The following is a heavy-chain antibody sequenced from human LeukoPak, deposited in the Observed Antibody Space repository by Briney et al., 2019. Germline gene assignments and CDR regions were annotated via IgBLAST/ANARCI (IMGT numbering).Heavy chain of an antibody. CDR3: ARDRGYHGS. V-gene: IGHV3-48*01. CDR1: GFIFSDYG. CDR2: ISSSSTTI. J-gene: IGHJ5*02. D-gene: IGHD5-12*01. Sequence: PGGSLRLSCAASGFIFSDYGMNWVRQAQGKGLEWISYISSSSTTIHYADSVKGRFTISGDNAKSSLFLQMNSLRVEDTAVYYCARDRGYHGSWGQGTLVTVSS.